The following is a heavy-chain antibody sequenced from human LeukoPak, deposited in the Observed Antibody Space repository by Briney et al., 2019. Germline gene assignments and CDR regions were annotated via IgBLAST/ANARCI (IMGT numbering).Heavy chain of an antibody. J-gene: IGHJ4*02. Sequence: PETLSLTSAVYGDSFSGYYWNWIRPPPGKGLEWIGESNHSGNTKDNPSLKSRVTISADTSKNQFSLKLSSVTAADTAVYYWARYRGVVGIDYWGQGTLVTVSS. CDR3: ARYRGVVGIDY. D-gene: IGHD2-15*01. CDR1: GDSFSGYY. V-gene: IGHV4-34*01. CDR2: SNHSGNT.